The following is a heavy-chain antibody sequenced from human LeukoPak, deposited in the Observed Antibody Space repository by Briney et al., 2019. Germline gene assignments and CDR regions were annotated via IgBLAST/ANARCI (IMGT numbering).Heavy chain of an antibody. V-gene: IGHV3-23*01. D-gene: IGHD3-3*01. Sequence: GGSLRLSCAASGFTFSSYAMSWVRQAPGKGLEWVSAISGSGGSTYYADSVKGRFTISRDNSKNTLYLQMNSLRAEDTAVYCCAKARVLRFLEWLSFDYWGQGTLVTVSS. CDR1: GFTFSSYA. CDR2: ISGSGGST. J-gene: IGHJ4*02. CDR3: AKARVLRFLEWLSFDY.